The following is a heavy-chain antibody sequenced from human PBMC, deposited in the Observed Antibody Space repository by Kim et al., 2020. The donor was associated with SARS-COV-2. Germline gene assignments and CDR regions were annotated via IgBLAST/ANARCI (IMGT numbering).Heavy chain of an antibody. D-gene: IGHD3-3*01. J-gene: IGHJ5*02. CDR3: ARALYYDFWTFDP. V-gene: IGHV1-2*02. Sequence: AQKFQGRVTMTRDTSISTAYMELSRLRSDDTAVYYCARALYYDFWTFDPWGQGTLVTVSS.